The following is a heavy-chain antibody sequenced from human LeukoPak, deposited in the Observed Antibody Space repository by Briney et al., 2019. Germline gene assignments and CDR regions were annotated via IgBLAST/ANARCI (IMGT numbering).Heavy chain of an antibody. CDR2: ISGSGGST. CDR3: AKFVLEYSSSWRVLRGYMDV. V-gene: IGHV3-23*01. J-gene: IGHJ6*03. Sequence: GGSLRLSCAASGFTFSSYAMSWVRQAPGKGLEWVSAISGSGGSTYYADSVKGRFTISRDNSKNTLYLQMNSLRAEDTVVYYCAKFVLEYSSSWRVLRGYMDVWGKGTTVTVSS. CDR1: GFTFSSYA. D-gene: IGHD6-13*01.